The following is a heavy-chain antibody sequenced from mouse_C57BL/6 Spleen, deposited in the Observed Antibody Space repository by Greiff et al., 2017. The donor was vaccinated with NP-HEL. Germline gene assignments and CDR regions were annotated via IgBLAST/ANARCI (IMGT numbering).Heavy chain of an antibody. V-gene: IGHV1-26*01. CDR2: INPNNGGT. CDR1: GYTFTDYY. CDR3: AREGNGSSYPSWFAY. D-gene: IGHD1-1*01. J-gene: IGHJ3*01. Sequence: EVQLQQSGPELVKPGASVKISCKASGYTFTDYYMNWVKQSHGKSLEWIGDINPNNGGTSYNQKFKGKATLTVDKSSSTAYMELRSLTSEDSAVYYCAREGNGSSYPSWFAYWGQGTLVTVSA.